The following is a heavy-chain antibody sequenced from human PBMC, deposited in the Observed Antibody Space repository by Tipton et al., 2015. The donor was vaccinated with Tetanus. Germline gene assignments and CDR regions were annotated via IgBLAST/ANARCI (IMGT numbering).Heavy chain of an antibody. Sequence: TLSLTCAISGGSINSGAYCWSWIRQHPGKGLESIGCISSGGRTFYNPSLTSRVSISVDRSKNQFSLKLNSVTAADSAIYYCARGPKHWLTAGQVYWGQGILVTVSS. CDR1: GGSINSGAYC. CDR3: ARGPKHWLTAGQVY. D-gene: IGHD6-19*01. CDR2: ISSGGRT. V-gene: IGHV4-31*11. J-gene: IGHJ4*02.